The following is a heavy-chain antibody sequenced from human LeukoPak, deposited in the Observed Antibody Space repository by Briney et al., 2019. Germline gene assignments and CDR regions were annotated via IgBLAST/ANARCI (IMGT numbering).Heavy chain of an antibody. D-gene: IGHD3-22*01. CDR2: IGGGGITT. CDR1: GFTFNNCA. V-gene: IGHV3-23*01. CDR3: AKGSGGYRPYYFDY. Sequence: PGGSLRLSCTTSGFTFNNCAMGWVRRAPGKGLDWFSAIGGGGITTYYADSVKGRFTISRDNSKGTLYLQMDSLRAEDTAVYYCAKGSGGYRPYYFDYWGQGTLVAVSS. J-gene: IGHJ4*02.